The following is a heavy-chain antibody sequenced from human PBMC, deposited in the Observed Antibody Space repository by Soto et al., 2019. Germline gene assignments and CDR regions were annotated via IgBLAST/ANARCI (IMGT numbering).Heavy chain of an antibody. CDR2: IWSDGSNQ. Sequence: QVQLVESGGGVVQPGGSLRLSCAASAFTFSRHGMHWVRQAPGKGLQLVGVIWSDGSNQRYAESVKGRFTISRDNSKNTLYLPMNSLRAEDTAVYYCARERTFGENNHNYMDVWGTGITVTVSS. D-gene: IGHD3-10*01. V-gene: IGHV3-33*01. CDR3: ARERTFGENNHNYMDV. CDR1: AFTFSRHG. J-gene: IGHJ6*03.